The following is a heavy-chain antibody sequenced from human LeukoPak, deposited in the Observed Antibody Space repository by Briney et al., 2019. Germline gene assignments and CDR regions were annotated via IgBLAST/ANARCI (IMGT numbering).Heavy chain of an antibody. Sequence: GGSLRLSCASSGFTFSSYWMNWVRQAPGKVLEWVANIKQDGSEKYCVDSVKGRFTISRDNAKNSLYLQMNSLRAEDTAVYYCARDRDGYNFYYYYYMDVWGKGTTVTVSS. D-gene: IGHD5-24*01. CDR1: GFTFSSYW. CDR3: ARDRDGYNFYYYYYMDV. V-gene: IGHV3-7*01. CDR2: IKQDGSEK. J-gene: IGHJ6*03.